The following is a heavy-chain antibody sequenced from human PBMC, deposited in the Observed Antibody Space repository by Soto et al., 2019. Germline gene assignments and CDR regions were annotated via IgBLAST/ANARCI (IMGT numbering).Heavy chain of an antibody. D-gene: IGHD5-12*01. CDR3: ARDTAGGYICYYYFDREFVN. CDR1: GYTFTSYG. J-gene: IGHJ4*01. CDR2: ISVYNGNA. Sequence: GASVKVSCKASGYTFTSYGISWVRQAPGQGLEWMGWISVYNGNANYAQKLQGRVTMTADKSTSTAYMELSSLRSDDTAVYYCARDTAGGYICYYYFDREFVNCGQGRRSTDSS. V-gene: IGHV1-18*01.